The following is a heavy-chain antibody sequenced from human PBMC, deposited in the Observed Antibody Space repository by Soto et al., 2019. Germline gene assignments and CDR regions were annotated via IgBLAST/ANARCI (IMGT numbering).Heavy chain of an antibody. CDR3: ARDGGGGIIAAAMSQYYYYYGMDV. V-gene: IGHV1-2*04. Sequence: GASVKVSCKASGYTFTGYYMHWVRQAPGQGLEWMGWINPNSGGTNYAQKFQGWVTMTRDTSISTAYMELSRLRSDDTAVYYCARDGGGGIIAAAMSQYYYYYGMDVWGQRTTVTVSS. CDR2: INPNSGGT. D-gene: IGHD6-13*01. CDR1: GYTFTGYY. J-gene: IGHJ6*02.